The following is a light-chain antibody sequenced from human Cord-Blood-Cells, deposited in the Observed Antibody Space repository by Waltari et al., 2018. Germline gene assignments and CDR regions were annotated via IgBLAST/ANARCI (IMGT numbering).Light chain of an antibody. V-gene: IGLV2-14*03. CDR2: DVS. J-gene: IGLJ3*02. CDR3: SSYTSSSTWV. CDR1: SSDVGGYNY. Sequence: QSALTQPASVSGSPGQSITISCTGTSSDVGGYNYVSWYQHHPGKAPKLMIYDVSNRPSGVSNRCSVSKSGNTASLTISGLQAEDEADYYCSSYTSSSTWVFGGGTKLTVL.